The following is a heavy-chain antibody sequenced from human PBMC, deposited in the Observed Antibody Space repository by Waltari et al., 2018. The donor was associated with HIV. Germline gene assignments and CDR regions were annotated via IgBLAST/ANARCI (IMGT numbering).Heavy chain of an antibody. Sequence: QVQLQESGPGLVKPSETLSLTCTVSGGSISSYYWSWIRQPPGKGLEGLGYIYYSGSTNYNPSRKSRVTISVGTSKNQFSLKLRSVTAADTAVYYCARGIGELYPGDWFDPWGQGTLVTISS. V-gene: IGHV4-59*01. CDR1: GGSISSYY. CDR2: IYYSGST. CDR3: ARGIGELYPGDWFDP. J-gene: IGHJ5*02. D-gene: IGHD3-10*01.